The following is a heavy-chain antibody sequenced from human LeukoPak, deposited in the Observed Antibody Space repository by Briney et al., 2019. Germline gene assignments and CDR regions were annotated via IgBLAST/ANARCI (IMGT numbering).Heavy chain of an antibody. CDR1: GFTFSSYA. CDR2: ISGRGGST. D-gene: IGHD1-26*01. J-gene: IGHJ4*02. CDR3: AKASDIAGGDFDY. Sequence: GGSLRLSCAASGFTFSSYAMNWVRQAPGKGLEWVSFISGRGGSTYYADSVKGRFTISRDNSKNTLYLQMDSLIAEDTAVYYCAKASDIAGGDFDYWGQGTLVTVSS. V-gene: IGHV3-23*01.